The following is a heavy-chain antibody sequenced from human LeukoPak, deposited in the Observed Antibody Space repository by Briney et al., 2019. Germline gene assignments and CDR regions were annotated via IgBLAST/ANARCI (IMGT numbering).Heavy chain of an antibody. CDR2: IYSGGST. CDR1: EFSVGSNY. Sequence: GGSLRLSCAASEFSVGSNYMTWVRQAPGKGLEWVSLIYSGGSTYYADSVKGRFTISRDNSKNTLYLQMNSLRAEDTAVYYCARDREFSYAFSPYYFDYWGQGTLVTVSS. D-gene: IGHD5-18*01. CDR3: ARDREFSYAFSPYYFDY. V-gene: IGHV3-66*01. J-gene: IGHJ4*02.